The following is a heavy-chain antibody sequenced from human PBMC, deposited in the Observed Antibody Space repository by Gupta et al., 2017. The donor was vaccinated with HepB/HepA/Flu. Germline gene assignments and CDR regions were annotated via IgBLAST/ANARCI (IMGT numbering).Heavy chain of an antibody. V-gene: IGHV1-8*01. CDR1: GYTFTSYD. Sequence: QVQLVQSGAEVKKHGDSVKVSCKASGYTFTSYDINWVRQATGQGLEWMGWMNPNSGNTGYAQKFQGRVTMTRNTSISTAYMELSSLRSEDTAVYYWARNVDTAMVDFDYWGQGTLVTGSS. CDR2: MNPNSGNT. CDR3: ARNVDTAMVDFDY. J-gene: IGHJ4*02. D-gene: IGHD5-18*01.